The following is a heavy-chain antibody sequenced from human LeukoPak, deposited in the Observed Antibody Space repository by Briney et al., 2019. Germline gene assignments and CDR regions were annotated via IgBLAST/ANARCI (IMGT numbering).Heavy chain of an antibody. D-gene: IGHD3-22*01. CDR2: INPSGGTT. J-gene: IGHJ3*01. Sequence: ASVRVSCKASEYPFTSYYIHWVRQAPGQGLEWMGKINPSGGTTNYAQKFQGRVTMTRDTSTNTVYMQLSSLRSEDTAIYYCARVFYYDSSGYNYQDTFDVWGQGTMVTVSS. CDR3: ARVFYYDSSGYNYQDTFDV. CDR1: EYPFTSYY. V-gene: IGHV1-46*01.